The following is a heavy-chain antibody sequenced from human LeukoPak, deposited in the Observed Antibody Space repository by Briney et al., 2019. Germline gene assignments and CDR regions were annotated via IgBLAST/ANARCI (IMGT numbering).Heavy chain of an antibody. D-gene: IGHD5-24*01. J-gene: IGHJ4*02. CDR3: AREGDGYNYFAY. V-gene: IGHV4-30-2*01. CDR1: GGSISGGGHS. CDR2: IYDSGNT. Sequence: PSETLSLTCTVSGGSISGGGHSWSWFRQPPGKGLEWIGYIYDSGNTYYNPSLKSRVTISVDRSRNQFSLRLSSVTAADTAVYYCAREGDGYNYFAYWGQGTLVTVSS.